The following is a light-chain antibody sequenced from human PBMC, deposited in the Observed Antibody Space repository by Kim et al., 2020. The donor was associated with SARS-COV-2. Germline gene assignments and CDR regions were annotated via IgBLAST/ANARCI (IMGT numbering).Light chain of an antibody. CDR3: QQRSNWPT. CDR1: QSVSSY. Sequence: LSLSPGETATRSCRASQSVSSYLAWYQQKPGQAPRLLIYDAYNRATGIPARFSGSGSGTDFTLTISSLEPEDFAVYYCQQRSNWPTFGQGTKLEI. J-gene: IGKJ2*01. V-gene: IGKV3-11*01. CDR2: DAY.